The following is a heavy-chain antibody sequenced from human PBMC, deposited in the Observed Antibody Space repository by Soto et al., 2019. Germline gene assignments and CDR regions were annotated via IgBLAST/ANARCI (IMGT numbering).Heavy chain of an antibody. CDR1: GFSLNTGGVG. CDR2: IYWDDDK. Sequence: QITLKESGPTLVKPTQTLTLTCTFSGFSLNTGGVGVGWIRQPPGGALECLALIYWDDDKRYSTSLENRLTITKDTSKNQVVLIMTDMDPVDTANYYCAHTLGPMDVWGQGTTVTVSS. V-gene: IGHV2-5*02. CDR3: AHTLGPMDV. J-gene: IGHJ6*02.